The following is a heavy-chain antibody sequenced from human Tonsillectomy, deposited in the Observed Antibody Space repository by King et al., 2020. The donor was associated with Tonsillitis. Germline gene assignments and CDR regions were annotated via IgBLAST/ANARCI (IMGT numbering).Heavy chain of an antibody. CDR1: GYPFSNYW. V-gene: IGHV5-51*01. D-gene: IGHD4-23*01. Sequence: VQLVQSGAEVKKPGESLKISCKASGYPFSNYWIAWVRQMPGKGLEWMGIIYPQDSDTTYSPSFQVQVTISVDKSISTAYLQWSSLKASDTAIYYCARQGGYGGSVYFDYWGQGILVTVSS. CDR2: IYPQDSDT. CDR3: ARQGGYGGSVYFDY. J-gene: IGHJ4*02.